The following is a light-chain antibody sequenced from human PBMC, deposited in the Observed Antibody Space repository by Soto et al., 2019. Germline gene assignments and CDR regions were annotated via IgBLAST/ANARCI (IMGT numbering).Light chain of an antibody. CDR2: GAS. V-gene: IGKV3-20*01. J-gene: IGKJ2*01. CDR3: QQYGSSPNT. CDR1: QSVSSSY. Sequence: EIVLTQSPGTLSLSPGERATLSCRASQSVSSSYLAWYQQQPGQAPRLLIYGASSRATGIPDRCSGSWSGTDFTLTSSRLEPEDFAVYYCQQYGSSPNTFGPGTKLDIK.